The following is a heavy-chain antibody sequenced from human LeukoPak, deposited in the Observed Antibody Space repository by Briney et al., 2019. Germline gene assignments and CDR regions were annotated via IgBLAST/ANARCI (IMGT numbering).Heavy chain of an antibody. CDR1: GGSISSYY. D-gene: IGHD3-3*01. CDR2: IYYSGST. J-gene: IGHJ4*02. V-gene: IGHV4-59*08. CDR3: AGELRFLEWAFAY. Sequence: SETLSLTCTVSGGSISSYYWSWIRQPPGKGLEWIGYIYYSGSTNYNPSLKSRVTISVDTSKNQFSLKLSSVTAADTAVYYCAGELRFLEWAFAYWGQGTLVTVSS.